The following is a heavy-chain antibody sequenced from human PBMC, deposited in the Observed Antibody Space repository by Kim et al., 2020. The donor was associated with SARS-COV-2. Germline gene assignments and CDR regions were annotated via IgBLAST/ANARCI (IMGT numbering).Heavy chain of an antibody. Sequence: GGSLRLSCAASGFTFSSYAMSWVRQAPGKGLEWVSAISGSGGSTYYADSVKGRFTISRDNSKNTLYLQMNSLRAEDTAVYYCAKPPYDSSGYVVPDAFDIWGQGTMVTVSS. J-gene: IGHJ3*02. D-gene: IGHD3-22*01. CDR1: GFTFSSYA. CDR3: AKPPYDSSGYVVPDAFDI. CDR2: ISGSGGST. V-gene: IGHV3-23*01.